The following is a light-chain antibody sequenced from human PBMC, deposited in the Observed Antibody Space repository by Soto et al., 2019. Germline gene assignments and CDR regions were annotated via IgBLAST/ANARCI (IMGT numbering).Light chain of an antibody. CDR2: KAS. Sequence: EIKMTQSPSTLSASIGDRVTITCRASQSISSWLAWYQQKPGKAPKLLIYKASSLESGVPSRFSGSGSGTEFTLTISSLQPGDFATYYCQHYNSYSEAFGQGTNVDIK. CDR1: QSISSW. V-gene: IGKV1-5*03. J-gene: IGKJ1*01. CDR3: QHYNSYSEA.